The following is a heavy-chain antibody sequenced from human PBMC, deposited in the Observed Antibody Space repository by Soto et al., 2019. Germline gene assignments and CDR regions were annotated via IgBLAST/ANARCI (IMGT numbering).Heavy chain of an antibody. CDR1: GYTFTNYA. J-gene: IGHJ6*02. CDR2: INTGNGKT. V-gene: IGHV1-3*04. Sequence: ASVKVSCKASGYTFTNYAMHWVRQAPGQRLEWMGWINTGNGKTRYAERFQGRVTIITDTSTSTAYMELSSLRSEDTAVYYCALVMGPCAYYYGMDVWGQGTTVTVSS. D-gene: IGHD1-26*01. CDR3: ALVMGPCAYYYGMDV.